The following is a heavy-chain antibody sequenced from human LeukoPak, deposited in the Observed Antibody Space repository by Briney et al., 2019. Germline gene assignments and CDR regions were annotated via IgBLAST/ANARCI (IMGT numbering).Heavy chain of an antibody. D-gene: IGHD3-22*01. Sequence: GGSLRLSCAASGFTFSSYEMNWVRQAPGKGLEWVSYISSSGSTIYYADSVKGRFTISRDNAKNSLYLQMNSLRAEDTAVYYGARVVYDSSGCDYWGQGTLVTVSS. CDR2: ISSSGSTI. J-gene: IGHJ4*02. CDR1: GFTFSSYE. CDR3: ARVVYDSSGCDY. V-gene: IGHV3-48*03.